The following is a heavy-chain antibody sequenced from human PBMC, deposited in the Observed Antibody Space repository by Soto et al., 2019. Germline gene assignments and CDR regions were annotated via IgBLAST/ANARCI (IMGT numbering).Heavy chain of an antibody. D-gene: IGHD1-7*01. CDR2: IYYNGST. V-gene: IGHV4-39*07. J-gene: IGHJ6*02. Sequence: SETLSLTCTVSGGSINSNSYYWGWIRQPPGKGLEWIGSIYYNGSTYYNPSLKSRVTTSVDTSKNQFSLKLSSVTAADTAVYYCARLRLELRPGPRLYYYYYGMDVWGQGTTVTVSS. CDR3: ARLRLELRPGPRLYYYYYGMDV. CDR1: GGSINSNSYY.